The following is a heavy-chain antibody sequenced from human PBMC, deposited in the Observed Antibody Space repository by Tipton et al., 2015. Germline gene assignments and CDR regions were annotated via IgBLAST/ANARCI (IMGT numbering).Heavy chain of an antibody. CDR2: IQYSGST. CDR1: SDSVSKYF. V-gene: IGHV4-59*02. J-gene: IGHJ4*02. Sequence: TLSLTCTVSSDSVSKYFWSWIRQPPGKELEWIGYIQYSGSTNYNPSLKSRVTISVDTSKSQFFLNLSSVTAADTAVYYCASPSLPHDRGDYYFQSWGQGSLVTVSS. D-gene: IGHD2-21*02. CDR3: ASPSLPHDRGDYYFQS.